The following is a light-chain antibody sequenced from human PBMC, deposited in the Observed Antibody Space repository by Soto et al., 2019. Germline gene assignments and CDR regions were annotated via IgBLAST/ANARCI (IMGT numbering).Light chain of an antibody. CDR3: ATWDDSLSGEL. V-gene: IGLV1-47*01. CDR2: RND. Sequence: QSVLTQPPSASGTPGQRVIISCSGSSSNIGSNFVFWYHQVPGAAPRLVIVRNDQRASGVPDRFSGSKSGTSASLAVSGLRSEYEGDYYCATWDDSLSGELFGGGTKVTVL. CDR1: SSNIGSNF. J-gene: IGLJ2*01.